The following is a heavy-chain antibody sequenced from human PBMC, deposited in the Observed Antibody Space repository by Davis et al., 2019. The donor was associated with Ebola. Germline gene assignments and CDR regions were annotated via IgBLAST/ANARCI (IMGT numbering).Heavy chain of an antibody. CDR1: GFTFSSYW. Sequence: PGGSLRLSCAASGFTFSSYWMSWVRQAPGKGLEWVANIKQDGSEKYYVDSVKGRFTISRDNAKNSLYLQMNSLRAEDTAVYYCARDLGVVVVAATGYWGQGTLVTVSS. D-gene: IGHD2-15*01. CDR2: IKQDGSEK. CDR3: ARDLGVVVVAATGY. J-gene: IGHJ4*02. V-gene: IGHV3-7*01.